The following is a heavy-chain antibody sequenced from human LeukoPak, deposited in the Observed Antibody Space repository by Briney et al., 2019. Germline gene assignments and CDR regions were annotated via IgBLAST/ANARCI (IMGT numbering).Heavy chain of an antibody. J-gene: IGHJ3*02. CDR2: ISGSGGST. V-gene: IGHV3-23*01. D-gene: IGHD6-19*01. Sequence: AGGSLRLSCAASGFTFSSYAMSWVRQAPGKGLEWVSGISGSGGSTYYADSVKGRFTISRDNSKNTLYVQMNSLRAEDTAVYYCAKVEGSSGWTGDVFDMWGQGTMVTVSS. CDR1: GFTFSSYA. CDR3: AKVEGSSGWTGDVFDM.